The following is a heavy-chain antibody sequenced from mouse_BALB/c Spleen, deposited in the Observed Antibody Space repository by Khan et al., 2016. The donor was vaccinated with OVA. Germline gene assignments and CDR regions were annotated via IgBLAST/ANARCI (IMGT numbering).Heavy chain of an antibody. CDR2: INPGSGGT. V-gene: IGHV1-54*01. J-gene: IGHJ4*01. D-gene: IGHD2-10*01. CDR3: ARKNKAYYVNDYTMDY. CDR1: GYAFTNYL. Sequence: VQLQQSGAELVRPGTSVKVSCKASGYAFTNYLIEWIKQRPGQGLEWIGVINPGSGGTNYNEKFKGKATLTADKSSSTAYMQLSSLTSDDSAVXFCARKNKAYYVNDYTMDYWGQGTSGTVSS.